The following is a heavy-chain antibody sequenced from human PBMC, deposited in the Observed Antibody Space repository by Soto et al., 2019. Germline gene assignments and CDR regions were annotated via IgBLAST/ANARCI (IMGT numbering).Heavy chain of an antibody. J-gene: IGHJ1*01. CDR1: GASISTRT. D-gene: IGHD6-13*01. Sequence: PSERRPRTCSLCGASISTRTRNWVREPSERGPGWLGQINMSGAINYHPSLKSRITRTMDTSKNQISLHLRSVTAADTAIYYRARDRGEYSSRWFWYFSHWGNGTLVTVSS. CDR2: INMSGAI. CDR3: ARDRGEYSSRWFWYFSH. V-gene: IGHV4-4*07.